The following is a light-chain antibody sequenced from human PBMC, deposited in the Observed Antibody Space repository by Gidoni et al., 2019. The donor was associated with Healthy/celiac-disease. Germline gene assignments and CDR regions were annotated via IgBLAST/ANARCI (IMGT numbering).Light chain of an antibody. V-gene: IGKV1-39*01. CDR3: QQSYSTPLT. CDR1: QSISSY. Sequence: IQLTQSQSSLSASVGDRVTITGRASQSISSYLNWYQQKPGKAPKLLIYAASSLQSGVPSRFSGSGSGTDFTLTISSLQPEDFATYYCQQSYSTPLTFGGGTKVEIK. CDR2: AAS. J-gene: IGKJ4*01.